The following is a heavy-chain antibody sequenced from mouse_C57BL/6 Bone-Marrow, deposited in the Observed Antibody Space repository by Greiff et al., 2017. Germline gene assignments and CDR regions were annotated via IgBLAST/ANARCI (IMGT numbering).Heavy chain of an antibody. CDR1: GYSITSGYY. J-gene: IGHJ1*03. D-gene: IGHD1-3*01. CDR2: ISYDGSN. V-gene: IGHV3-6*01. CDR3: ASDDNYPWYCDV. Sequence: EVKLLESGPGLVKPSQSLSLTCSVPGYSITSGYYWNWIRPFPGNKLAWMGYISYDGSNNYNPSLKNRISITRDTSKQQFFLKLNAVTTEDTATYYCASDDNYPWYCDVWGTGTTVTVSS.